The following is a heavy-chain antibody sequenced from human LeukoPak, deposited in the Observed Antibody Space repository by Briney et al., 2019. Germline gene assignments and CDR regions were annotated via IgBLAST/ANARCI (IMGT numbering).Heavy chain of an antibody. D-gene: IGHD3-10*01. V-gene: IGHV3-43*02. CDR3: AKELWFGEFSGVFDY. Sequence: GGSLRLSCAASGFTFDDYAMHWVRQAPGKGLEWVSLISGDGGSTYYADYVKGRFTISRDNSKNSLYLQMNSLRTEDTALYYCAKELWFGEFSGVFDYWGQGTLVTVSS. J-gene: IGHJ4*02. CDR2: ISGDGGST. CDR1: GFTFDDYA.